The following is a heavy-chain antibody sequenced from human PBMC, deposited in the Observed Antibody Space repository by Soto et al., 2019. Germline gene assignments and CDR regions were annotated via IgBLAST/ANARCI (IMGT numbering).Heavy chain of an antibody. V-gene: IGHV1-24*01. CDR1: GYTLTELS. Sequence: ASVKVSCKVSGYTLTELSMHWVRQAPGKGLEWMGGFDPEDGETIYAQKFQGRVTMTEDTSTDTAYMELSSLRSEDTAVYYCATDLVTMIGVGGADDAFDIWGQGTMVTVSS. CDR2: FDPEDGET. J-gene: IGHJ3*02. D-gene: IGHD3-22*01. CDR3: ATDLVTMIGVGGADDAFDI.